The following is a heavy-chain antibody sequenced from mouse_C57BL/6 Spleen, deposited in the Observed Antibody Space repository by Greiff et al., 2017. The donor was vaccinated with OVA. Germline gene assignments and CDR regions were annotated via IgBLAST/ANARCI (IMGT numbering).Heavy chain of an antibody. V-gene: IGHV3-6*01. CDR2: ISYDGSN. J-gene: IGHJ1*03. CDR3: ARAGDGNWYFDV. CDR1: GYSITSGYY. Sequence: EVKLVESGPGLVKPSQSLSLTCSVTGYSITSGYYWNWIRQFPGNKLEWMGYISYDGSNNYNPSLKNRISITRDTSKNQFFLKLNSVTTEDTATYYCARAGDGNWYFDVWGTGTTVTVSS. D-gene: IGHD2-3*01.